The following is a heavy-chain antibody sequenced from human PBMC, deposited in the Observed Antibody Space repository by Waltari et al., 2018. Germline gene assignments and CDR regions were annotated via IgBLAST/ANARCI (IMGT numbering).Heavy chain of an antibody. CDR3: ARAGLLGAFDV. CDR1: GVTLSRSW. V-gene: IGHV3-74*03. J-gene: IGHJ3*01. CDR2: INNDGSST. D-gene: IGHD2-15*01. Sequence: EVHLVESGGGLVQPGGSLRLSCAASGVTLSRSWIHWVRQSPGKGLMWVSRINNDGSSTVYADSVKGRFTISRYDAKNTVSLQMNNLSAEDTALYYCARAGLLGAFDVWGQGTMVTVSS.